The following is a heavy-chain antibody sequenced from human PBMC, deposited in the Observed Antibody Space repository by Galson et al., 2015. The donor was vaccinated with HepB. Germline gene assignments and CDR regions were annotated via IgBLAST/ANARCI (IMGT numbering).Heavy chain of an antibody. J-gene: IGHJ6*02. Sequence: SVKVSCKASGYSFTRYGISWARQAPGQGLEWLGWITTYNGEASYAQSLQDRVTLTIETSTMTAYMELRSLTPDDTAVYYCARGAGIDSYYYGMDVWGQGTKVTVSS. CDR2: ITTYNGEA. D-gene: IGHD2-21*01. CDR3: ARGAGIDSYYYGMDV. CDR1: GYSFTRYG. V-gene: IGHV1-18*01.